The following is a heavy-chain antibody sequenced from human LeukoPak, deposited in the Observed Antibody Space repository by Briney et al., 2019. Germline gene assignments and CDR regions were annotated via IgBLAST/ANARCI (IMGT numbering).Heavy chain of an antibody. D-gene: IGHD3-22*01. CDR3: ATDRSLDYYDSSGSPSVY. CDR1: GYTLTELS. CDR2: FDPEDGET. Sequence: ASVKVSCKVSGYTLTELSMHLVRQAPGKGLEWMAGFDPEDGETIYAQKFQGRVTMTEDTSTDTAYMELSSLRSEDTAVYYCATDRSLDYYDSSGSPSVYWGQGTLVTVSS. J-gene: IGHJ4*02. V-gene: IGHV1-24*01.